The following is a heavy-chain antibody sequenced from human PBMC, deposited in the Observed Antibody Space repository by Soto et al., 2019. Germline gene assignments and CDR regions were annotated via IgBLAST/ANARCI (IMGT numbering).Heavy chain of an antibody. CDR2: ISGSGGST. J-gene: IGHJ4*02. Sequence: PAESLSLSCAASGFTFSNYAVTWVRQAPGKGLEWVSTISGSGGSTYYADSVKGRFTISRDNSKNTLYLQMNSLRAEDTAVYYCAKDQGSSWYEIDYWGQGT. V-gene: IGHV3-23*01. D-gene: IGHD6-13*01. CDR1: GFTFSNYA. CDR3: AKDQGSSWYEIDY.